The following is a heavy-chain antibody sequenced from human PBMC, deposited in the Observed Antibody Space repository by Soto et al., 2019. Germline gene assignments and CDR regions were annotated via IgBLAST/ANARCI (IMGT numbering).Heavy chain of an antibody. CDR3: ARGAAGTTTIFDP. CDR2: IIPIFGTA. Sequence: SVKVSCKASGGTFSSYAISWVRQAPGQGLEWMGGIIPIFGTANYAQKFQGRVTITADESTSTAYMELSSLRSEDTAVYYCARGAAGTTTIFDPWGQGTLVTVSS. CDR1: GGTFSSYA. D-gene: IGHD6-13*01. V-gene: IGHV1-69*13. J-gene: IGHJ5*02.